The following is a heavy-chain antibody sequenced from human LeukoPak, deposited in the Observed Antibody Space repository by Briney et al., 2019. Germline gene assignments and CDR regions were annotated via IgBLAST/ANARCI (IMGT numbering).Heavy chain of an antibody. CDR2: INQGGRDT. V-gene: IGHV3-7*01. D-gene: IGHD3-10*01. Sequence: GGSLGLSCAASGFTFSTYWMTWVRQAPGKGLEWVANINQGGRDTYYVDSVRGRFTISRDNAKNSLYLEMNSLRAEDTAVYYCARRGDFYGSGIPAYYYYMDVWGKGTTVTVSS. CDR3: ARRGDFYGSGIPAYYYYMDV. J-gene: IGHJ6*03. CDR1: GFTFSTYW.